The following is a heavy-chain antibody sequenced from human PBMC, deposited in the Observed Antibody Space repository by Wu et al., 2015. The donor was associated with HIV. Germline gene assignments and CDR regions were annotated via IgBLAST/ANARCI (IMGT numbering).Heavy chain of an antibody. Sequence: QVQLVQSGAEVKKPGASVKVSCKASGYTFTNYYMHWVRQAPGQGLEWMGWINPNSGGTNYAQKFQGRVTMTRDTSISTAYMELSRLRSDDTAVYYCARGGXGGSYYPYYYYYYMDVWGKRDHGHRLL. J-gene: IGHJ6*03. CDR1: GYTFTNYY. CDR3: ARGGXGGSYYPYYYYYYMDV. V-gene: IGHV1-2*02. D-gene: IGHD1-26*01. CDR2: INPNSGGT.